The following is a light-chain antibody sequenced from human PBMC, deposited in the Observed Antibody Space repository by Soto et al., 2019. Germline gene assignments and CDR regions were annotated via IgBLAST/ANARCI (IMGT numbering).Light chain of an antibody. CDR2: GAS. CDR3: QQYGSSLIT. CDR1: QSVSSSY. Sequence: EIVLTQSPGTLSLSPGERATLSCRASQSVSSSYLAWYQQKPGQAPRLLIYGASSRATDIPDRFSGSGSGTDFTRTISRLEPEDFAVYYCQQYGSSLITFGQGTRLEIK. J-gene: IGKJ5*01. V-gene: IGKV3-20*01.